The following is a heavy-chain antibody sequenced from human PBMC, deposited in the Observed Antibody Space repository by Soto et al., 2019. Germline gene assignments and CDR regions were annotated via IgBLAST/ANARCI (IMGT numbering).Heavy chain of an antibody. V-gene: IGHV4-59*01. J-gene: IGHJ5*02. D-gene: IGHD1-1*01. CDR2: MYYTGDT. Sequence: SETLSLTCTVSGGSIHGYYWTWSRQAPGREMEWIGYMYYTGDTNYNPSLKSRVSISIDKSKNLFSLNLTSVTAADTAIYYCARLVTGEAAGTFWFDPWGQGTQVTVSS. CDR1: GGSIHGYY. CDR3: ARLVTGEAAGTFWFDP.